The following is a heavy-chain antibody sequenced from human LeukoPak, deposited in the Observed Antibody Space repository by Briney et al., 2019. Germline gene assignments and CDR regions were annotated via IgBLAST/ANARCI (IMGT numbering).Heavy chain of an antibody. CDR3: AREGLNYYGSGSYYRTPNFDY. D-gene: IGHD3-10*01. V-gene: IGHV1-69*05. J-gene: IGHJ4*02. Sequence: SVKVSCKASGGTFSSYAISWVRQAPGQGLEWMGGIIPIFGTANYAQKFQGRVTMTTDTSTSTAYMELRSLRSDDTAVYYCAREGLNYYGSGSYYRTPNFDYWGQGTLVTVSS. CDR2: IIPIFGTA. CDR1: GGTFSSYA.